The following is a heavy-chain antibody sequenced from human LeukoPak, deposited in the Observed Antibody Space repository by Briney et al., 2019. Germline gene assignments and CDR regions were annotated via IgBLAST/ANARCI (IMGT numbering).Heavy chain of an antibody. CDR1: GFTFTDYW. Sequence: QPGGSLRLSCAASGFTFTDYWMTWVRQAPGKGLEWVSAISGSGGSTYYADSVKGRFTISRDNSKNTLYLQMNSLRAEDTAVYYCAKDLSTLPMGYFDYWGQGTLVTVSS. CDR2: ISGSGGST. V-gene: IGHV3-23*01. CDR3: AKDLSTLPMGYFDY. D-gene: IGHD2/OR15-2a*01. J-gene: IGHJ4*02.